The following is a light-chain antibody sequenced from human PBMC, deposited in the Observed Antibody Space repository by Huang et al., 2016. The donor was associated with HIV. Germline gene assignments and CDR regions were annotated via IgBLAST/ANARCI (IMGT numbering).Light chain of an antibody. Sequence: DIQMTQSPPSLSAFVGDSVTITCRASQNVNTYLNWFQQKPGQAPRLLIFAASRLRSGVPSGFSGSGSGTEFTLTISSLQVEDFATYYCQQRYSTTPITFGQGTRLDIK. CDR1: QNVNTY. V-gene: IGKV1-39*01. CDR2: AAS. J-gene: IGKJ5*01. CDR3: QQRYSTTPIT.